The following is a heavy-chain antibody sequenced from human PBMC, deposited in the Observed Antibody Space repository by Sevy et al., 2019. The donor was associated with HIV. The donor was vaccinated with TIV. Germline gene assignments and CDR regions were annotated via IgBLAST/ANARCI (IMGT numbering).Heavy chain of an antibody. Sequence: SETLSLTCTVSGGSISSLNYYWSWIRQHPGKGLEWIGYISYSGRTSYNPSLKSRLTISLDTSKNQFSLRLSSVTAADTALFYCARANHYLTSDAFDLWGQGTMVTVSS. CDR3: ARANHYLTSDAFDL. D-gene: IGHD1-26*01. J-gene: IGHJ3*01. CDR1: GGSISSLNYY. V-gene: IGHV4-31*03. CDR2: ISYSGRT.